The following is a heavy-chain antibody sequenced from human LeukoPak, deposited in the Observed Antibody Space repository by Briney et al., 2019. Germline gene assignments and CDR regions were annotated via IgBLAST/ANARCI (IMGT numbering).Heavy chain of an antibody. J-gene: IGHJ4*02. V-gene: IGHV4-59*08. CDR2: IYYSGST. D-gene: IGHD5-12*01. CDR1: GVSISDYH. Sequence: PSETLSLTCSVSGVSISDYHWIWIRQPPGKGLEWIGYIYYSGSTNYNPSLKSRVTISIDTSKNQFSLKLSSVTAADTAVYYCARHDRGYSGYDYYYFDYWREGTLVTVSS. CDR3: ARHDRGYSGYDYYYFDY.